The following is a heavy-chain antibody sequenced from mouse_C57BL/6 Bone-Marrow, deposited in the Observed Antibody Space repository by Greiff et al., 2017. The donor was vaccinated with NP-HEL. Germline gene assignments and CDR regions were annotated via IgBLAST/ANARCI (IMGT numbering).Heavy chain of an antibody. CDR3: ARRGIYYDYDRFAY. CDR1: GYTFTSYW. V-gene: IGHV1-55*01. J-gene: IGHJ3*01. CDR2: IYPGSGST. D-gene: IGHD2-4*01. Sequence: QVQLQQPGAELVKPGASVKMSCKASGYTFTSYWITWVKQRPGQGLEWIGDIYPGSGSTNYNEKFKSKATLTVDTSSSTAYMQLSSLTSEDSAVYYCARRGIYYDYDRFAYWGQGTLVTVSA.